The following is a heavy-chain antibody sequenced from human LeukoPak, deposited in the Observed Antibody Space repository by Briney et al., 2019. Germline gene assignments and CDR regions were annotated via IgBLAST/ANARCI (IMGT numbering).Heavy chain of an antibody. CDR1: GGSISSSNR. V-gene: IGHV4-4*02. D-gene: IGHD3-10*01. J-gene: IGHJ4*02. CDR2: IYHSGST. Sequence: PSETLSLTCAVSGGSISSSNRWSWVRQPPGKGLEWIGEIYHSGSTNYNPSLKSRVTISVDKSKNQFSLKLSSVTAADTAVYYCAREHGSGSYYRAVDYWGQGTLVTVSS. CDR3: AREHGSGSYYRAVDY.